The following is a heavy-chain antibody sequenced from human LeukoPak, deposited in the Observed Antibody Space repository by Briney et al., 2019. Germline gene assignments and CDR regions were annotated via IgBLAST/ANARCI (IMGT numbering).Heavy chain of an antibody. V-gene: IGHV4-59*13. CDR1: GGSISSYY. Sequence: SETLSLTCTVSGGSISSYYWSWIRQPPGKGLEWIGYIYYSGSTNYNPSLKSRVTISVDTSKNQFSLKLSSVTAADTAVYYCARGTVATISTSLRFDPWGQGTLVTVSS. CDR3: ARGTVATISTSLRFDP. CDR2: IYYSGST. D-gene: IGHD5-12*01. J-gene: IGHJ5*02.